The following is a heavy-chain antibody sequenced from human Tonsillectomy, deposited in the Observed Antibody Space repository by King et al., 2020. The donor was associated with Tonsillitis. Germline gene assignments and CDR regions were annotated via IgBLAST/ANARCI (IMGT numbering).Heavy chain of an antibody. CDR3: ARLSYYYGSGSYPWFDP. V-gene: IGHV4-39*01. Sequence: QLQESGPGLVKPSETLSLTCTVSGGSITSSDSCWGWIRQPPGKGLGCIGSIYYSGNTYYNPSLKSRVTMSVDTSNNQFSLKLTSVTAADTAVYYCARLSYYYGSGSYPWFDPWGQGTLVTVSS. CDR1: GGSITSSDSC. CDR2: IYYSGNT. D-gene: IGHD3-10*01. J-gene: IGHJ5*02.